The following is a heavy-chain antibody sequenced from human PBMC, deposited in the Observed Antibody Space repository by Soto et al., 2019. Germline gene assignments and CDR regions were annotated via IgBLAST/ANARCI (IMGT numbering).Heavy chain of an antibody. CDR2: IYWDDDK. CDR3: AHRPIPYSSSWSNWFDP. J-gene: IGHJ5*02. D-gene: IGHD6-13*01. CDR1: GFSLSTSGGG. V-gene: IGHV2-5*02. Sequence: SRRTLVNPTETITRTCAFSGFSLSTSGGGVGWIRQPPGEALEWRALIYWDDDKRYSPSLKSRLTITKDTSKNQVVLTMTNMDPVDTATYYCAHRPIPYSSSWSNWFDPWGQGTLVTVSS.